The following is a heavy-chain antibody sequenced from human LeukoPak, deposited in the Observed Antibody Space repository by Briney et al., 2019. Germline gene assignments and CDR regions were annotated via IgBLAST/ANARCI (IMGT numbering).Heavy chain of an antibody. Sequence: ASVKVSCKASGYTFTGHYLHWVRQAPGQGLGWMGWINPKSGGTNYAQKFQGRVTMTRDTSISTGYMELSRLRSDDTAVYYCARNLWFGESSDAFDIWGQGTMVTVSS. J-gene: IGHJ3*02. V-gene: IGHV1-2*02. D-gene: IGHD3-10*01. CDR1: GYTFTGHY. CDR2: INPKSGGT. CDR3: ARNLWFGESSDAFDI.